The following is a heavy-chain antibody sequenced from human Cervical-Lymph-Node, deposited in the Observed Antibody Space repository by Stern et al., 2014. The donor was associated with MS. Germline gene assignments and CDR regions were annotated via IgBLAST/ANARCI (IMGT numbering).Heavy chain of an antibody. J-gene: IGHJ4*02. Sequence: QVQLGQSGPGLVKPSETLSLTCTVSGGSISYYYWSWIRQPPGKGLEWIGYIYYSGSTNYNPSLKSRVTISVDTSKNQFSLKLSSVTAADTAVYYCAREALAAAGLDYWGQGTLVTVSS. V-gene: IGHV4-59*01. CDR3: AREALAAAGLDY. CDR2: IYYSGST. D-gene: IGHD6-13*01. CDR1: GGSISYYY.